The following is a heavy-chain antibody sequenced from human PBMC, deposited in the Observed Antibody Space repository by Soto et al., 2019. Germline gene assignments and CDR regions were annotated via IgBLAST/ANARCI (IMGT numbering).Heavy chain of an antibody. D-gene: IGHD4-4*01. CDR3: TSGATTVTYFDY. CDR2: IKSKTDGGTT. V-gene: IGHV3-15*07. Sequence: GGSLRLSCAASGFTFSNAWINWVRQAPGKGLEWVGRIKSKTDGGTTDYAEPVKGRFAISRDDSNNMVYLQMNSLKIEDTAVYYCTSGATTVTYFDYWGQGTLVTVSS. CDR1: GFTFSNAW. J-gene: IGHJ4*02.